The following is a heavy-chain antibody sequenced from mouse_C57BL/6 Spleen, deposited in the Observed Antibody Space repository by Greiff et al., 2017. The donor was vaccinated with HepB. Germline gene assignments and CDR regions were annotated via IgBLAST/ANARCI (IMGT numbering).Heavy chain of an antibody. CDR1: GFTFSSYA. CDR2: ISDGGSYT. V-gene: IGHV5-4*03. CDR3: ARYRVYDYDGIRWYFDV. J-gene: IGHJ1*03. D-gene: IGHD2-4*01. Sequence: EVKLQESGGGLVKPGGSLKLSCAASGFTFSSYAMSWVRQTPEKRLEWVATISDGGSYTYYPDNVKGRFTISRDNAKNNLYLQMSHLKSEDTAMYYCARYRVYDYDGIRWYFDVWGTGTTVTVSS.